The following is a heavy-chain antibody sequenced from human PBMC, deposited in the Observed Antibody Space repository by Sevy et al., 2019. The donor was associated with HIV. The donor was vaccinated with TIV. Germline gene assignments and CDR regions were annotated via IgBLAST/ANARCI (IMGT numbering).Heavy chain of an antibody. V-gene: IGHV3-23*01. D-gene: IGHD2-8*01. J-gene: IGHJ4*02. CDR2: FSFGCGKI. Sequence: GGSLRLSCAASGFTFSKYSMSWIRQTPGKGLEWISTFSFGCGKINYADSVTGRFTISRDDSRNTFYLQMNSLRAEDTAIYYCAREGCTKPHDYWGQGTVVTVSS. CDR1: GFTFSKYS. CDR3: AREGCTKPHDY.